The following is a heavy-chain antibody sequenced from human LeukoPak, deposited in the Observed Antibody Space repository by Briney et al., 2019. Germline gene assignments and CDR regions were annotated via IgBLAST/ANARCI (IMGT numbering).Heavy chain of an antibody. V-gene: IGHV1-46*01. J-gene: IGHJ6*02. Sequence: ASVKVSCKASGYTFTSYGISWVRQAPGQGLEWMAIINPSGGSTSYAQKFQGRVTMTRDTSTSTVYMELSSLRSEDTAVYYCARPYYYGMDVWGQGTTVTVSS. CDR2: INPSGGST. CDR3: ARPYYYGMDV. CDR1: GYTFTSYG.